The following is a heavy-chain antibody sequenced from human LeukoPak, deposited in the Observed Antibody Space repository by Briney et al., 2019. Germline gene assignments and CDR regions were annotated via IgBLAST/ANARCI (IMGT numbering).Heavy chain of an antibody. Sequence: PGRSLRLSCAASGFTFSSYAMHWVRQAPGKGLEWVSSITHSGGSTYYADCVKGRFTISRDNSKNTLYLQMNSLRAEDTAVYYCAKVDDSSGWHFDFWGQGTLVTVSS. V-gene: IGHV3-23*01. D-gene: IGHD6-19*01. CDR3: AKVDDSSGWHFDF. CDR1: GFTFSSYA. CDR2: ITHSGGST. J-gene: IGHJ4*02.